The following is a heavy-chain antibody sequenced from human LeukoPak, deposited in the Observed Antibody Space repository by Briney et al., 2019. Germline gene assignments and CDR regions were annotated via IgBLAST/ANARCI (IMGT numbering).Heavy chain of an antibody. CDR1: GGTFSSYA. CDR3: ARDQGYYGSGSYQRLFY. V-gene: IGHV1-69*13. J-gene: IGHJ4*02. D-gene: IGHD3-10*01. Sequence: ASVKVSCKASGGTFSSYAISWVRQAPGQGLEWMGGIIPIFGTANYAQKFQGRVTITADESTSTAYMELSSLRSEDTAVYYCARDQGYYGSGSYQRLFYWGQGTLVTVSS. CDR2: IIPIFGTA.